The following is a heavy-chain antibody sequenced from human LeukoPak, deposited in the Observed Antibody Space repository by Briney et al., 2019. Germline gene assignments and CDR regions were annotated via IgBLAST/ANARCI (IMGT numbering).Heavy chain of an antibody. J-gene: IGHJ4*02. D-gene: IGHD2-2*01. CDR2: IYIDGGP. Sequence: GGSLRLSCAASGFTVSSKYMSWVRQAPGKGLEWVSVIYIDGGPYYADSVKGRFTISRDNSKNTLLLQMNSLRAEDTAVYYCARGHYSNRLGGQGTLVTVSS. CDR1: GFTVSSKY. CDR3: ARGHYSNRL. V-gene: IGHV3-66*01.